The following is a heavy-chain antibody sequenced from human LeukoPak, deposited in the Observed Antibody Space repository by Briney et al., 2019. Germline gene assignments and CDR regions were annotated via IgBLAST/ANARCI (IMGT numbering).Heavy chain of an antibody. CDR2: IMPLFGTA. D-gene: IGHD4-17*01. Sequence: ASVKVSCKTSGGTFNNPAISWVRQAPGQGLEWLGGIMPLFGTAGYAQKFQGRVTITKDESTRTVYLELTSLTSDDTAVYYCARDVHGDYGSGWFDPWGKGTLVSVSS. CDR3: ARDVHGDYGSGWFDP. J-gene: IGHJ5*02. V-gene: IGHV1-69*05. CDR1: GGTFNNPA.